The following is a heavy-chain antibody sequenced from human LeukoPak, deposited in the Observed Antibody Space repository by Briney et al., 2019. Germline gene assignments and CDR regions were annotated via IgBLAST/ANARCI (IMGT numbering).Heavy chain of an antibody. J-gene: IGHJ5*02. D-gene: IGHD4-17*01. V-gene: IGHV3-9*01. CDR3: ARPHDYGDWFDP. CDR2: ISWNSDSI. Sequence: GGSLRLSCAASGFTFDDYAMHWVRQAPGKGLEWVSGISWNSDSIGYADSVKGRFTISRDNSKNTLYLQMNSLRAEDTAVYYCARPHDYGDWFDPWGQGTLVTVSS. CDR1: GFTFDDYA.